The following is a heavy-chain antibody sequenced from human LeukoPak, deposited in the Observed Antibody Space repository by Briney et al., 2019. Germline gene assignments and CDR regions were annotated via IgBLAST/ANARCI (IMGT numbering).Heavy chain of an antibody. CDR2: IKTDGSAT. V-gene: IGHV3-74*01. D-gene: IGHD5-12*01. CDR1: GFTFSNYW. CDR3: ARGRYSGYEGGSDY. J-gene: IGHJ4*02. Sequence: GGSLRLSCAASGFTFSNYWMHWVRQAPGKGLVWVSRIKTDGSATNYADSEKGRFTISRDNAKNTLYLQMNNLRVEDTGIYYCARGRYSGYEGGSDYWSQGTLVTVSS.